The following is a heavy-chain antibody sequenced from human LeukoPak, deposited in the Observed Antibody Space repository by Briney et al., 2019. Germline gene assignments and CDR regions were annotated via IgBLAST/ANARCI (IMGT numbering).Heavy chain of an antibody. CDR2: IYHSGST. Sequence: SETLSLTCAVSGGSISSGGYSWSWIRQPPGKGLEWIGYIYHSGSTYYNPSLKSRVTISVDRSKNQFSLKLSSVTAAATAVYYRARESDPAVFDYWGQGTLVTVSS. CDR3: ARESDPAVFDY. V-gene: IGHV4-30-2*01. CDR1: GGSISSGGYS. J-gene: IGHJ4*02.